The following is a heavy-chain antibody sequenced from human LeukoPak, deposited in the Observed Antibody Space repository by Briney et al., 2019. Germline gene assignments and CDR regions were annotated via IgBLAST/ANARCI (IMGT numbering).Heavy chain of an antibody. V-gene: IGHV3-30*04. CDR1: GFTFSSYA. D-gene: IGHD3-10*01. Sequence: PGGSLRLSCAASGFTFSSYATHWVRQAPGKGLERVAVISYDGSNKYYADSVKGRFTISRDNSKNTLYLEVISLTAEDTAVYYCAKDDAWLRFGEWSQGTLVTVSS. J-gene: IGHJ4*02. CDR3: AKDDAWLRFGE. CDR2: ISYDGSNK.